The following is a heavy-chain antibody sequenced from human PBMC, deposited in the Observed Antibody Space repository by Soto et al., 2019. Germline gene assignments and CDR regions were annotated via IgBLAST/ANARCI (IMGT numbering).Heavy chain of an antibody. CDR1: GGSISSGGYY. D-gene: IGHD4-17*01. CDR3: ARRGYGNYVGYYGMDV. J-gene: IGHJ6*02. V-gene: IGHV4-31*03. Sequence: QVQLQESGPGLVKPSQTLSLTCTVSGGSISSGGYYWSWIRQHPGKGRVWIGYIYYSGSTYYNPSLNSRVTISVDTSKNQFSLKLSSVTAADTAVYYCARRGYGNYVGYYGMDVWGQGTTVTVSS. CDR2: IYYSGST.